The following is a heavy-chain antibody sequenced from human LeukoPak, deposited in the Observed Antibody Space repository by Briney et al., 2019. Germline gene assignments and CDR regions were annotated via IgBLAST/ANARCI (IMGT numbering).Heavy chain of an antibody. CDR2: ISYDGSNK. V-gene: IGHV3-30-3*01. CDR1: GFTFSSYA. CDR3: ARDAQWLVVYFDY. J-gene: IGHJ4*02. D-gene: IGHD6-19*01. Sequence: GGSLRLSCAASGFTFSSYAMHWVRQAPGKGLEWVAVISYDGSNKYYADSVKGRFTISRDNSKNTLYLQMNSLRAEDTAVYYCARDAQWLVVYFDYWGQGTLVTVSS.